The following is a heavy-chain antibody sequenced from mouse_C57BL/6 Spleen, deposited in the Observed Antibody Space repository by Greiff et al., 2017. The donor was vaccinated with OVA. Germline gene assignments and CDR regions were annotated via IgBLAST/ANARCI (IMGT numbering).Heavy chain of an antibody. CDR3: ASYRYDYAYDMDD. CDR1: GFAFSSYW. D-gene: IGHD2-4*01. V-gene: IGHV1-80*01. J-gene: IGHJ4*01. CDR2: IYTGDGDT. Sequence: QVQLKESGAELVKPGASVKISCKASGFAFSSYWMNWVKQRPGTGLEWIGQIYTGDGDTNYNGQFKGKATLTADKSTSTDYLQLSSMTSEDAAYYFCASYRYDYAYDMDDWGQGTSVTVSS.